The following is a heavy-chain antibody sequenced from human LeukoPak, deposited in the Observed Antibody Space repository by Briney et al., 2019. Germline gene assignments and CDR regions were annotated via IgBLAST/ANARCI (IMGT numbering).Heavy chain of an antibody. J-gene: IGHJ5*02. V-gene: IGHV4-34*01. CDR1: GVSFSGYH. CDR2: INDSGST. Sequence: SETLSLTCGVYGVSFSGYHWSWIRQFPGKGLEWIGEINDSGSTNYNPSLKSRVTISIDTSKKQFSLRLSSVTAADTAVYYCARPYSSSWSNLWFDPRGQGTLVTVSS. D-gene: IGHD6-13*01. CDR3: ARPYSSSWSNLWFDP.